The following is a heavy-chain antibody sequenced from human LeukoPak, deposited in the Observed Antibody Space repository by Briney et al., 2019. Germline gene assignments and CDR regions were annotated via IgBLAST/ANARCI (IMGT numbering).Heavy chain of an antibody. V-gene: IGHV1-18*01. CDR2: ISGHNGNT. CDR1: GYTFTIYG. J-gene: IGHJ4*02. CDR3: ARDIGYNYGSYFFDY. D-gene: IGHD5-18*01. Sequence: ASVKVSCKASGYTFTIYGISWVRQAPGQGLEWMGWISGHNGNTNYAQNLQGRVTMTTDTSTSTAYMELRSLRSDDTAVYYCARDIGYNYGSYFFDYWGQGTLVTVSS.